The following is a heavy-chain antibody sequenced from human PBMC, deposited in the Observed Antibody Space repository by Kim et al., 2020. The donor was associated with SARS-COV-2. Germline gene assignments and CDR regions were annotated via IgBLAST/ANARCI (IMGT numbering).Heavy chain of an antibody. V-gene: IGHV3-33*01. CDR2: IWYDGSNK. CDR1: GFTFSSYG. Sequence: GGSLRLSCAASGFTFSSYGMHWVRQAPGKGLEWVAVIWYDGSNKYYADSVKGRFTISRDNSKNTLYLQMNSLRAEDTAVYYCARDGEAAVWQAYYGMDVWGQGTTVTVSS. CDR3: ARDGEAAVWQAYYGMDV. J-gene: IGHJ6*02. D-gene: IGHD6-13*01.